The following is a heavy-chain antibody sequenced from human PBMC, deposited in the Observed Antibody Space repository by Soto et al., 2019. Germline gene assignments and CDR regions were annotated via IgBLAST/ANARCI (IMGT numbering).Heavy chain of an antibody. V-gene: IGHV1-8*01. CDR3: ARVHTVTTYFDV. D-gene: IGHD4-17*01. CDR1: GYTLTSYD. CDR2: MNPNSGNT. Sequence: QVQLVQSGAEVGKPGASVKVSCKASGYTLTSYDINWVRQASGQGLEWMGWMNPNSGNTGSAQRFQGRLTMTRNTSINTAYMELTSLTSEDAAVYYCARVHTVTTYFDVWGRGTLVAVSS. J-gene: IGHJ2*01.